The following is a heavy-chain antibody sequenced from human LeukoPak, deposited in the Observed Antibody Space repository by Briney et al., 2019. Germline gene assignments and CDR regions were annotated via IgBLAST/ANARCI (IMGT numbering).Heavy chain of an antibody. CDR3: AREGHTYGSDY. CDR1: GFTFSDYY. Sequence: TGGSLRLSCTASGFTFSDYYISWIRQAPGRGLEWLSYVSQSGSTIYYADSVKGRFTISRDNGKKTLYLQMNSLRAEDTGMYYCAREGHTYGSDYWGQGTLVTVSS. CDR2: VSQSGSTI. D-gene: IGHD3-10*01. V-gene: IGHV3-11*01. J-gene: IGHJ4*02.